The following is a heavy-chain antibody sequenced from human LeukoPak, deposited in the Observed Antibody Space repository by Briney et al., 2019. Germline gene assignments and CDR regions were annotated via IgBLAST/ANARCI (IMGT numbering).Heavy chain of an antibody. D-gene: IGHD2-15*01. CDR3: ARLRCSGDSCYFIDY. CDR1: GGSISSYY. V-gene: IGHV4-59*08. CDR2: IYYSGST. Sequence: SETLSLTCTVSGGSISSYYWSWIRQPPGKGLEWIGYIYYSGSTNYNPSLKSRVTISVDTSKNQFSLKLSSVTAADTAVYYCARLRCSGDSCYFIDYWGQGTLVTVSS. J-gene: IGHJ4*02.